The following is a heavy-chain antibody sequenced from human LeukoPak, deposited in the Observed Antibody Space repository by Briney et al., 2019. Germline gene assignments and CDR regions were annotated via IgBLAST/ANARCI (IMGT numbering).Heavy chain of an antibody. CDR2: INTDGSST. J-gene: IGHJ3*02. CDR3: ARSSGSYGGAFDI. CDR1: GFTFSNYW. D-gene: IGHD6-19*01. V-gene: IGHV3-74*01. Sequence: GGSLRLSCAASGFTFSNYWMHWVRHAPGKGLVWVSHINTDGSSTKYADSVKGRFTISRDNAKNMLYLQMNSLRAEDTAVYYCARSSGSYGGAFDIWGQGTMVTVSS.